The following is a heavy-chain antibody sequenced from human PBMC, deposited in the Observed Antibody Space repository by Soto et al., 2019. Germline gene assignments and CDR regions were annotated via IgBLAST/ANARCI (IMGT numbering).Heavy chain of an antibody. CDR3: ARGSLLVAAAGTSYYGMDV. J-gene: IGHJ6*02. CDR2: IIPIFGTA. Sequence: SVKVSCKASGGTFSSYAISWVRQAPGQGLEWMGGIIPIFGTANYAQKFQGRVTITADESTGTAYMELSSLRSEDTAVYYCARGSLLVAAAGTSYYGMDVWGQGTTVTVSS. CDR1: GGTFSSYA. V-gene: IGHV1-69*13. D-gene: IGHD6-13*01.